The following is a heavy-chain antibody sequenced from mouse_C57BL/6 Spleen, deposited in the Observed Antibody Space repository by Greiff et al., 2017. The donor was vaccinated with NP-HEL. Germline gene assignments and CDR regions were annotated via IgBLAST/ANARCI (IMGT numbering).Heavy chain of an antibody. Sequence: EVQLQESGPGLVKPSQSLSLTCSVTGYSITSGYYWNWIRQFPGNKLEWMGYISYDGSNNYNPSLKNRISITRDTSKNQFFLKLNSVTTEDTATYYCARAYPMDYWGQGTSVTVSS. CDR1: GYSITSGYY. CDR2: ISYDGSN. CDR3: ARAYPMDY. D-gene: IGHD2-10*01. J-gene: IGHJ4*01. V-gene: IGHV3-6*01.